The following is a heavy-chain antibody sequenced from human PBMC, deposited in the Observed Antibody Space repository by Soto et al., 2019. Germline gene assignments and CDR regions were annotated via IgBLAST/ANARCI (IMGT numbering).Heavy chain of an antibody. D-gene: IGHD3-22*01. Sequence: SVKGSCKASGGTFSSYAISWVRQAPGQGLEWMGGIIPIFGTANYAQKFQGRVTITADESTSTAYMELSSLRSEDTAVYYCAKSQDYYDRSGRMDVWGQGTTVIGSS. CDR1: GGTFSSYA. V-gene: IGHV1-69*13. J-gene: IGHJ6*02. CDR3: AKSQDYYDRSGRMDV. CDR2: IIPIFGTA.